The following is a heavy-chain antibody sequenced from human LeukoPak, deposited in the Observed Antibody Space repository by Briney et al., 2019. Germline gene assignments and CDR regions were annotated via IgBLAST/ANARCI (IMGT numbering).Heavy chain of an antibody. Sequence: PSETLSLTCTVSGGSISSGSYYWSWIRQPAGKGLEWIGRIYTSGSTNYNPSLKSRVTISVDTSKNQFSLKLSSVTAADTAVYYCARYKLRRNNFVALGDYWGQGTLVTVSS. CDR3: ARYKLRRNNFVALGDY. J-gene: IGHJ4*02. CDR2: IYTSGST. CDR1: GGSISSGSYY. D-gene: IGHD1-20*01. V-gene: IGHV4-61*02.